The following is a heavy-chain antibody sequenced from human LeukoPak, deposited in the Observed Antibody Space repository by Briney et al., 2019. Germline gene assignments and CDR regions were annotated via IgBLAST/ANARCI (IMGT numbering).Heavy chain of an antibody. CDR3: TVSGDWNDGGFWFDP. V-gene: IGHV3-53*01. J-gene: IGHJ5*02. Sequence: GGSLRLSCAASGFTVSSNYMSWFRQAPGKGLEGVSVIYSGGSTYYADSVKGRFTISRDNSKNTLYLQMNSLRAEDTAVYYCTVSGDWNDGGFWFDPWGQGTLVTVSS. CDR1: GFTVSSNY. CDR2: IYSGGST. D-gene: IGHD1-1*01.